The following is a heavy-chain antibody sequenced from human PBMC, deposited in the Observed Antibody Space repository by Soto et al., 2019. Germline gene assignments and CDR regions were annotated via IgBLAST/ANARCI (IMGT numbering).Heavy chain of an antibody. Sequence: PSETLSLTCTVSGGSISSGDYYWSWIRQPPGKGLEWIGYIYYSGTTYYNPSLKSRVTISVDTSKNQFSLKLASVTAADTAVYYCARVVRGVTSSWGQGTLVTVSS. J-gene: IGHJ5*02. CDR1: GGSISSGDYY. V-gene: IGHV4-30-4*01. D-gene: IGHD3-10*02. CDR2: IYYSGTT. CDR3: ARVVRGVTSS.